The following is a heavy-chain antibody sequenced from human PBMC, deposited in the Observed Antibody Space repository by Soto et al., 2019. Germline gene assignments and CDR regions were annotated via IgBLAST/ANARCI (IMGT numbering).Heavy chain of an antibody. V-gene: IGHV1-2*04. D-gene: IGHD2-2*01. J-gene: IGHJ4*02. CDR3: ASGPAGVVVPAAIRYSNYFPFDY. Sequence: GASVKISCKASGYTFTGYYMHWVRQAPGQGLEWMGWINPNSGGTNYAQKFQGWVTMTRDTSISTAYMELSRLRSDDTAVYYCASGPAGVVVPAAIRYSNYFPFDYWGQGTLVTVSS. CDR2: INPNSGGT. CDR1: GYTFTGYY.